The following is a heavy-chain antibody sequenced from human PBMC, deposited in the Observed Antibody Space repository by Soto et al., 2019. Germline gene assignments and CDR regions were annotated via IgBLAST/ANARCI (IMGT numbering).Heavy chain of an antibody. CDR1: GFAFSTNA. CDR3: AKDRDDSIWFGINFIDY. J-gene: IGHJ4*02. Sequence: QPGGSLRLSCAASGFAFSTNAMTWVRQAPGKGLEWVTTMSGDGTRTYYADSVKGRFTISRDNSKTTVFLEMNSLRADDTAVYYCAKDRDDSIWFGINFIDYWGLGT. CDR2: MSGDGTRT. V-gene: IGHV3-23*01. D-gene: IGHD6-13*01.